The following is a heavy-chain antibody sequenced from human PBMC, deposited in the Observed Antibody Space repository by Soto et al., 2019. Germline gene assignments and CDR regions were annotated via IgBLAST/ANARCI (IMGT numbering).Heavy chain of an antibody. CDR1: SGSVRSSSYY. CDR2: IYYSGRT. Sequence: QLRLQESGPGLVKSSETLSLTCTVSSGSVRSSSYYWGWIRQPPGKGLEWIASIYYSGRTHNNPALKSRVTMCIDTDTNPFSLKMNSVTAADTAVYYWARHEGGAAADRPLDYWGQGTRVTVSS. CDR3: ARHEGGAAADRPLDY. D-gene: IGHD6-13*01. J-gene: IGHJ4*02. V-gene: IGHV4-39*01.